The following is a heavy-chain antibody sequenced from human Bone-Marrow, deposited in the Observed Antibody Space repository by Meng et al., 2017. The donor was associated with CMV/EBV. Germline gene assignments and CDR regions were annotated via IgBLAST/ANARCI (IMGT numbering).Heavy chain of an antibody. D-gene: IGHD2-2*01. CDR1: GYTFTNYY. V-gene: IGHV1-46*01. J-gene: IGHJ6*02. CDR3: ASPELVPADPYYYYGMDV. Sequence: ASVKVSCKASGYTFTNYYMHWVRQAPGQGLEWMGIINPSGGSTSHLQKFQGRVTMTRDTSTSTVYMELSSLRSEDTAVYYYASPELVPADPYYYYGMDVWGQGTTVTVSS. CDR2: INPSGGST.